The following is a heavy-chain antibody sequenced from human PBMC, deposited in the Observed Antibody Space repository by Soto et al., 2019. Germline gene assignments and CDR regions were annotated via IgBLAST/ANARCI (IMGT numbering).Heavy chain of an antibody. CDR1: GYTFSSYA. CDR3: ARDTGDGTFDF. CDR2: INAGYGNT. D-gene: IGHD7-27*01. J-gene: IGHJ4*02. Sequence: QVHLVQSGAEVRKPGASVKVSCKASGYTFSSYAMHWVRQAPGQRLEWMGWINAGYGNTKSSQKFQDRVTISRDTSASTAYMELTSLRSEVTAVCYCARDTGDGTFDFWGRGTLVTVSS. V-gene: IGHV1-3*01.